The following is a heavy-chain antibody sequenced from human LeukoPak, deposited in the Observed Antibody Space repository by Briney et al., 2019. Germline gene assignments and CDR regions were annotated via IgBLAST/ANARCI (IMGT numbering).Heavy chain of an antibody. J-gene: IGHJ5*02. Sequence: SETLSLTCTVSGGSISSSSYYWSWIRQPPGKGLEWIGEINHSGSTNYNPSLKSRVTISVDTSKNQFSLKLSSVTAADTAVYYCARYTNWFDPWGQGTLVTVSS. D-gene: IGHD1-14*01. CDR2: INHSGST. CDR1: GGSISSSSYY. V-gene: IGHV4-39*07. CDR3: ARYTNWFDP.